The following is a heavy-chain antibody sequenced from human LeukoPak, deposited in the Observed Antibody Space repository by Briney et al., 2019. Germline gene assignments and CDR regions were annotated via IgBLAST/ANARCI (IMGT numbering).Heavy chain of an antibody. J-gene: IGHJ4*02. CDR1: GYSISSGYY. CDR3: ARQTTYFDY. Sequence: SETLSLTCAVSGYSISSGYYWGWIRQPPGKGLEWIGSIYHSGSTYYNPSLKSRVTISVDTSKNQLSLKLSSVTAADTAVYYCARQTTYFDYWGQGTLVTVSS. CDR2: IYHSGST. D-gene: IGHD1-14*01. V-gene: IGHV4-38-2*01.